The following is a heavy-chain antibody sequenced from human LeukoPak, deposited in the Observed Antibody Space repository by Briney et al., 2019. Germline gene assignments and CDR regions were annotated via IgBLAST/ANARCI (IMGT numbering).Heavy chain of an antibody. CDR2: IGSAGTTI. V-gene: IGHV3-11*01. J-gene: IGHJ4*02. D-gene: IGHD5-18*01. Sequence: GGSLRLSCAASGFSFSDTFTNWIRQAPGKGLQFVASIGSAGTTIYYADSVEGRFTISRDNAKNSLYLQLNSLRAEDTAIYYCARDLGYSHGLDHWGQGTLVTVSS. CDR1: GFSFSDTF. CDR3: ARDLGYSHGLDH.